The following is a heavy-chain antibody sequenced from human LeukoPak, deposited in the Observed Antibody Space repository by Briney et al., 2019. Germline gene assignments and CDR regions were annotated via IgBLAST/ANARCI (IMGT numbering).Heavy chain of an antibody. Sequence: GGTLRLSCAASGFTFSSYAMRWVRQAPGKGLEWVSAISGSGGSTYYANSVKGRFTISRDNSKNTLYLQMNSLRAEDTAVYYCAKGDYYYDSSGYPYWGQGTLVTVSS. V-gene: IGHV3-23*01. D-gene: IGHD3-22*01. CDR3: AKGDYYYDSSGYPY. CDR2: ISGSGGST. J-gene: IGHJ4*02. CDR1: GFTFSSYA.